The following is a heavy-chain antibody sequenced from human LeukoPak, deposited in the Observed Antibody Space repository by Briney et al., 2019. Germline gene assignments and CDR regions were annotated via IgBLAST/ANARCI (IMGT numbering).Heavy chain of an antibody. Sequence: SVKVSCKASGGTFSSYAISWVRQAPGQGLEWMGGIIPIFGTANYAQKFQGRVTITADKSTSTAYMELSSLRSEDTAVYYCARVGKAYYYGSGSSPPDYYNYYMDVWGKGTTVTISS. CDR2: IIPIFGTA. J-gene: IGHJ6*03. CDR1: GGTFSSYA. CDR3: ARVGKAYYYGSGSSPPDYYNYYMDV. V-gene: IGHV1-69*06. D-gene: IGHD3-10*01.